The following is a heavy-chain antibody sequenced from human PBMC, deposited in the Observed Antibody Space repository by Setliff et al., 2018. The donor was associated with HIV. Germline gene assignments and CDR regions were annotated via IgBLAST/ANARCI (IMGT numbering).Heavy chain of an antibody. D-gene: IGHD1-1*01. Sequence: PSETLSLTCTVSGGSIATTTYYWGWIRQPPGKGLEWIGTIYYRSHSHYNPSLKSRVTISVDTAKNQFSLNLTSVTPADTAVYYCTREGRGDPALATTRLDYWGQGKLVTVSS. CDR1: GGSIATTTYY. CDR3: TREGRGDPALATTRLDY. J-gene: IGHJ4*02. CDR2: IYYRSHS. V-gene: IGHV4-39*02.